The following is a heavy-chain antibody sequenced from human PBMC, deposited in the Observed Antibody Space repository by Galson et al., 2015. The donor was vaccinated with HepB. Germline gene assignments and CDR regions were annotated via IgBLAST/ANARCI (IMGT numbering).Heavy chain of an antibody. Sequence: SLRLSGAASGFTFSTYAMHWVRQAPGKGLEWVALISYDGSNRYYADSVKGRFTISRDNSKNTLYLQMNSLRAEDTAVYYCAGSATFDYWGHGTLVTVSS. CDR3: AGSATFDY. CDR1: GFTFSTYA. CDR2: ISYDGSNR. V-gene: IGHV3-30*03. J-gene: IGHJ4*01. D-gene: IGHD3-10*01.